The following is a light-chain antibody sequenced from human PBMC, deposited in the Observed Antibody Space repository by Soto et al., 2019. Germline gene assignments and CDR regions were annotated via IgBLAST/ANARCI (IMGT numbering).Light chain of an antibody. J-gene: IGKJ3*01. CDR1: QSISSSY. Sequence: EVVLTQSPATLSLSPGERATLSCRASQSISSSYLAWYQQKPGQAPRLLIFGASSRATGIPDRFSGSGSGTDFTLTISRLEPEDFAVYYCQQYGTSPLFTFGPGTKVDIK. V-gene: IGKV3-20*01. CDR2: GAS. CDR3: QQYGTSPLFT.